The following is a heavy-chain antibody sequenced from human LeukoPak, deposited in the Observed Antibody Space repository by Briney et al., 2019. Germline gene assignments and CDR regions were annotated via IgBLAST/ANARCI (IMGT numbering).Heavy chain of an antibody. D-gene: IGHD2-21*01. V-gene: IGHV4-59*01. J-gene: IGHJ6*02. CDR3: ARVRAVIYGMDV. CDR1: GGSISSYY. Sequence: SETLSLTCTVSGGSISSYYWSWIRQPPGKGQEWIGYIYYSGSTNYNPSLKSRVTISVDTSKNQFSLKLSSVTAADTAVYYCARVRAVIYGMDVWGQGTTVTVSS. CDR2: IYYSGST.